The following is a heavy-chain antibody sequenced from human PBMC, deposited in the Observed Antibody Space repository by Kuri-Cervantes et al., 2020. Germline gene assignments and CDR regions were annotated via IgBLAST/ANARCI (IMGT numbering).Heavy chain of an antibody. Sequence: SETLSLTCIVSGGSISGYYWNWIRQPPGKGLEWIGYIYYSGSTNYNPSLESRITMSVDTSKNQFSLKLISVTAADTAVYYCARATCYGSSGYYYFDYWGQGTLVTVSS. D-gene: IGHD3-22*01. CDR2: IYYSGST. V-gene: IGHV4-59*01. CDR3: ARATCYGSSGYYYFDY. J-gene: IGHJ4*02. CDR1: GGSISGYY.